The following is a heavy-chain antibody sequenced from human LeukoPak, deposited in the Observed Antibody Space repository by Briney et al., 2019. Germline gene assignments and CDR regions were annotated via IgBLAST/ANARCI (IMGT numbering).Heavy chain of an antibody. CDR3: ARDLGVVVIPTGEYYFDY. D-gene: IGHD3-22*01. CDR1: GYTFTTYA. Sequence: ASVKVSCKASGYTFTTYAMHWVRQAPGQRLEWLGWINAGNGNTKYSQKFQGRVTFTRDTSASTAYVELSSLRSEDTAVYYCARDLGVVVIPTGEYYFDYWGQGTLATVSS. V-gene: IGHV1-3*01. CDR2: INAGNGNT. J-gene: IGHJ4*02.